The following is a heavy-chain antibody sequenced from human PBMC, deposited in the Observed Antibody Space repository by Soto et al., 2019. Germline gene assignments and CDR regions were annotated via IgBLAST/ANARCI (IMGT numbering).Heavy chain of an antibody. CDR1: GYTVNTYG. J-gene: IGHJ5*02. V-gene: IGHV1-18*01. CDR2: ISAYDGKT. D-gene: IGHD3-3*01. Sequence: ASVKVSCKTSGYTVNTYGINWVRQAPGQGLELMGWISAYDGKTTYEEKFQGRVTMTTDTSTSTAYMELRSLRSDDTAIYYCARDPHEFWTSYWFDPWGKGTPVTVSS. CDR3: ARDPHEFWTSYWFDP.